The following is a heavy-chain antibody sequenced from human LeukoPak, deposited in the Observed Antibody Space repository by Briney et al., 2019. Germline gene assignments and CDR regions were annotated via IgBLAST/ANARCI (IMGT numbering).Heavy chain of an antibody. CDR2: ISYDEKTK. V-gene: IGHV3-30*18. CDR3: AKEYCGGGRCNDDFFDY. D-gene: IGHD2-15*01. Sequence: PGRSLRLSCAASGFTFSTNGMHWVRQAPGKGLEWVAVISYDEKTKYYADSVKGRFTISRDNSKNTLYLQMNSLRVEDTAVYYCAKEYCGGGRCNDDFFDYWGQGTLVTVSS. J-gene: IGHJ4*02. CDR1: GFTFSTNG.